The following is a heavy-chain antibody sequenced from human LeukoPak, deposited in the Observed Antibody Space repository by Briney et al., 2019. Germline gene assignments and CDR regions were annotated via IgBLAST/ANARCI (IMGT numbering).Heavy chain of an antibody. Sequence: GGSLRLSCAASRFTFNSYAMSWVRQAPGKGLEWVSVIGGSNGITFYVGSVKGRFTISRDNSKDTLYLQMNSLRAEDTAVYYCARNEDSGWGYFDYWGQGTLVTVSS. CDR3: ARNEDSGWGYFDY. CDR1: RFTFNSYA. J-gene: IGHJ4*02. V-gene: IGHV3-23*01. CDR2: IGGSNGIT. D-gene: IGHD5-12*01.